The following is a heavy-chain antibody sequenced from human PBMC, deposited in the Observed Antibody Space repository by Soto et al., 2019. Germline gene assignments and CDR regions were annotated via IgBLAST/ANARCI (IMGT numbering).Heavy chain of an antibody. CDR2: IIPIFGTA. CDR1: GGTFSSYA. V-gene: IGHV1-69*13. D-gene: IGHD6-19*01. J-gene: IGHJ4*02. Sequence: ASVKVSCKASGGTFSSYAISWVRQAPGQGLEWMGGIIPIFGTANYAQKFQGRVTITADESTSTAYMELSSLRSEDTAVYYCARVPSIAVAGAFDYWGQGTLVTVSS. CDR3: ARVPSIAVAGAFDY.